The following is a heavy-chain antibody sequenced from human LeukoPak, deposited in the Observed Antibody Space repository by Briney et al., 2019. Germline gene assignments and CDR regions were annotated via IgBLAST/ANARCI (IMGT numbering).Heavy chain of an antibody. CDR1: GGTFSSYT. D-gene: IGHD6-13*01. Sequence: ASVKASCKASGGTFSSYTISWVRQAPGQGLEWMGRIIPILGIANYAQKFRGRVTITADKSTSTAYMELSSLRSEDTAVYYCARAPTAYSSRRSHYYMDVWGKGTTVTVSS. J-gene: IGHJ6*03. CDR2: IIPILGIA. V-gene: IGHV1-69*02. CDR3: ARAPTAYSSRRSHYYMDV.